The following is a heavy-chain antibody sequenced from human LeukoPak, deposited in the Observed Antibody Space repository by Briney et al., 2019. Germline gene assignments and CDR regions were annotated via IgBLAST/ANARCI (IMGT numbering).Heavy chain of an antibody. CDR2: FDPEDGET. V-gene: IGHV1-24*01. Sequence: ASVKVSCKVSGYTLTELSMHWVRQAPGKGLEWMGGFDPEDGETIYAQKFQGRVTMTEDTSTDTAYMELSSPRSEDTAVYYCTTDGSSYGSGSYVIPYWGQGTLVTVSS. CDR1: GYTLTELS. D-gene: IGHD3-10*01. CDR3: TTDGSSYGSGSYVIPY. J-gene: IGHJ4*02.